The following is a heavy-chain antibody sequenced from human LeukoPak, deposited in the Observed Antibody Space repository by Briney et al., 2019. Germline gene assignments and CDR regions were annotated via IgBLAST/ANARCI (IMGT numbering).Heavy chain of an antibody. Sequence: SGTLSLTCAVSGGSINNYKWWSCIRQSPGKGLEWLGEIFYTGSTNYNPSFKSRITMSVDKSNNQFSLILTSVTVAETAVYYCARDGASYYDHWGQGILVTVTS. CDR3: ARDGASYYDH. V-gene: IGHV4-4*02. J-gene: IGHJ5*02. D-gene: IGHD3-10*01. CDR2: IFYTGST. CDR1: GGSINNYKW.